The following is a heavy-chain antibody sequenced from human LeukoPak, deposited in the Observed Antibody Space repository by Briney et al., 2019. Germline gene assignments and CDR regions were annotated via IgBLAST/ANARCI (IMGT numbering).Heavy chain of an antibody. V-gene: IGHV1-2*02. D-gene: IGHD3-22*01. Sequence: ASVKVSCKASGYTFTGYYMHWVRQAPGQGLEWMGWINPNSGGTNYAQKFQGRVTMTRDTSIGTTYMELSRLRSDDTAVYYCARVGGVLSYYDSSGFNWFDPWGQGTLVTVSS. CDR3: ARVGGVLSYYDSSGFNWFDP. J-gene: IGHJ5*02. CDR2: INPNSGGT. CDR1: GYTFTGYY.